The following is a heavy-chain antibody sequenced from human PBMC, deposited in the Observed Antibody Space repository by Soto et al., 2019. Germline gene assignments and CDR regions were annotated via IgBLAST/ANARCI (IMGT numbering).Heavy chain of an antibody. J-gene: IGHJ5*02. CDR1: GGSISSGGYY. Sequence: SETLSLTCTVSGGSISSGGYYWSWIRQHPGKGLEWIGYIYYSGSTYYNPSLKSRVTISVDTSKNQFSLKLSSVTAADTAVYYCAREGQAAAGAYNWFDPWGPGTLVTVSS. D-gene: IGHD6-13*01. V-gene: IGHV4-31*03. CDR2: IYYSGST. CDR3: AREGQAAAGAYNWFDP.